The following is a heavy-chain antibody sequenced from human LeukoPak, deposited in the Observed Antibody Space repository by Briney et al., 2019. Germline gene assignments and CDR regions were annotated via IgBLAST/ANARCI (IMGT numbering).Heavy chain of an antibody. CDR1: GGSISSSY. CDR2: IYYSGST. Sequence: SETLSLTCTLSGGSISSSYWSWIRQPPGKGLEWIGYIYYSGSTNYNPSFKSRVAISVDTSKNQFSLKLSSVTAADTAVYYCATWGIAVAGTFDYWGQGTLVTVSS. D-gene: IGHD6-19*01. J-gene: IGHJ4*02. CDR3: ATWGIAVAGTFDY. V-gene: IGHV4-59*08.